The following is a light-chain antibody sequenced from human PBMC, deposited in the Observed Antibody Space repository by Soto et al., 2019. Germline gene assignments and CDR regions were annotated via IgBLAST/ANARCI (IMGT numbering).Light chain of an antibody. CDR3: QSYDSGQSGYVV. V-gene: IGLV1-40*01. CDR2: GNS. J-gene: IGLJ2*01. CDR1: SSNIGAGYD. Sequence: QYVLTQPPSVSGAPGQRVTISCTGSSSNIGAGYDVHWYQQLPGTAPKLLIYGNSNRPSGVPDRFSGSKSGTSASLAITGLQAEDEADYYCQSYDSGQSGYVVFGGGTKLTVL.